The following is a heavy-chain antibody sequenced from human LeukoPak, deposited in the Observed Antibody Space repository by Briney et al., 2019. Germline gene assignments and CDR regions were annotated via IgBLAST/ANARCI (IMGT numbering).Heavy chain of an antibody. Sequence: PGGSLRLSCAASGFTFSSYSMNWVRQAPGKGLEWVSSISSSSSYIYYADSVKGRFTISRDNAKNSLYLQMNSLRAEDTAVYYCARAWSGYSPFDCWGQGTLVTVSS. CDR3: ARAWSGYSPFDC. CDR2: ISSSSSYI. D-gene: IGHD3-3*01. V-gene: IGHV3-21*01. J-gene: IGHJ4*02. CDR1: GFTFSSYS.